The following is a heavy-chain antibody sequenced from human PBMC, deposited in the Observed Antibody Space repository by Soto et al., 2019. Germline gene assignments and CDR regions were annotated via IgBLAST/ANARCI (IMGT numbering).Heavy chain of an antibody. J-gene: IGHJ4*02. Sequence: ETRSLTCTVCSASINSYYWGSFRQSPVKGWEWVVYIYYSGSTTYSPSLKCRVTILVDTSKNQFSLKLNSVTAADTAVYYCARLGGYYQAFDQRGQGSLVTVS. CDR1: SASINSYY. D-gene: IGHD3-22*01. CDR2: IYYSGST. CDR3: ARLGGYYQAFDQ. V-gene: IGHV4-59*08.